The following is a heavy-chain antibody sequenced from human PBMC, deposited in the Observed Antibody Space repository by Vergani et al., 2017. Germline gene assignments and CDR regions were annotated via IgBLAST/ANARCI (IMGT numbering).Heavy chain of an antibody. CDR2: IYYSGLT. Sequence: QLQLQQSGPGLVKSSETLFLTCTVSADSISSGSYYWGWIRQPPGKSLEWIGSIYYSGLTYYNPSLKSRVAISVDTSKNQFSLKLSSVTAADTAVYYCASIPYSGSWGWFDPWGQGTLVTVSS. D-gene: IGHD1-26*01. CDR3: ASIPYSGSWGWFDP. CDR1: ADSISSGSYY. V-gene: IGHV4-39*07. J-gene: IGHJ5*02.